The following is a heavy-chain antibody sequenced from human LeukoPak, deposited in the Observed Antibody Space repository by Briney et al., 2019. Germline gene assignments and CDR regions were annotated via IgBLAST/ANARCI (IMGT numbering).Heavy chain of an antibody. CDR1: GFTFISYG. J-gene: IGHJ4*02. CDR2: IAYDGSNK. D-gene: IGHD2-15*01. Sequence: GGSLRLSCAASGFTFISYGMHWVRQAPGRGLEWVAFIAYDGSNKYYADSVKGRFTISRDNSKNTLSLQMNSLRAEDTAVYYCARDHQGYCSGGSCTSFDYWGQGTLVTVSS. CDR3: ARDHQGYCSGGSCTSFDY. V-gene: IGHV3-33*05.